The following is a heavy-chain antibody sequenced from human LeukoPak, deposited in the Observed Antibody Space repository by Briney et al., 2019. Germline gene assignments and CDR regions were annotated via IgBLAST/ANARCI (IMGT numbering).Heavy chain of an antibody. CDR2: IYTSGST. Sequence: SETLSLTCTVSGGSISSYYWSWIRQPAGKGLEWIGRIYTSGSTYYNPSLKSRVTISVDTSKNQFSLKLSSVTAADTAVYYCARQRIQQWLPHYYSYGMDVWGQGPTVTVPS. J-gene: IGHJ6*02. CDR3: ARQRIQQWLPHYYSYGMDV. CDR1: GGSISSYY. D-gene: IGHD6-19*01. V-gene: IGHV4-4*07.